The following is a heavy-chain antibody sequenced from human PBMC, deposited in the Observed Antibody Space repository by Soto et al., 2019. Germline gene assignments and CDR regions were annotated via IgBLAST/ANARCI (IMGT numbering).Heavy chain of an antibody. J-gene: IGHJ3*02. Sequence: ASVKVSCKASGYTFTSYGISWVRQAPGQGLEWMGWISAYNGNTNYAQKLQGRVTMTTDTSTSTAYMELRSLRSDDTAGYYCARCLSGYYLMVVFDIRGHGTMVTVSS. D-gene: IGHD3-22*01. CDR1: GYTFTSYG. CDR3: ARCLSGYYLMVVFDI. CDR2: ISAYNGNT. V-gene: IGHV1-18*04.